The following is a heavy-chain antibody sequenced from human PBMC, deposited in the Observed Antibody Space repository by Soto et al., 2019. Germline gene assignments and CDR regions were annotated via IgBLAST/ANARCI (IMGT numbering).Heavy chain of an antibody. CDR3: ARFVDGAYYYGMDV. Sequence: GGSLRLSCAASGFTVSSNYLSSVRQAPGKGLEWVSVIYSGGSTYYADSVKGRFTISRDNSKNTLYLQMNSLRAEDTAVYYCARFVDGAYYYGMDVWGQGATVTVSS. D-gene: IGHD6-6*01. J-gene: IGHJ6*02. CDR1: GFTVSSNY. V-gene: IGHV3-53*01. CDR2: IYSGGST.